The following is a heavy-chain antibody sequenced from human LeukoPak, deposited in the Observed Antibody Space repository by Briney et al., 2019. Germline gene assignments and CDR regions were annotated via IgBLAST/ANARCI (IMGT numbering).Heavy chain of an antibody. D-gene: IGHD3-22*01. CDR1: GFIFSSYG. V-gene: IGHV3-30*03. CDR3: ARGEYYHESSGYPNY. J-gene: IGHJ4*02. Sequence: GGSLRLSCAASGFIFSSYGMHWVRQAPGKGLEWVAVISYDGSNKYYADSVKGRFTISRDNSKNTLYLQMSSLRAEDTAVYYCARGEYYHESSGYPNYWGQGTLVTVSS. CDR2: ISYDGSNK.